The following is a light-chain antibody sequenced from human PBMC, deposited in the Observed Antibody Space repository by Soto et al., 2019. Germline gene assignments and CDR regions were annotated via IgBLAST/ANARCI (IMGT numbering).Light chain of an antibody. V-gene: IGKV3-20*01. CDR3: QQYGSSAFT. CDR1: QSLSSTY. Sequence: EIVLTQSPGTLSLSPGERATLSCRASQSLSSTYLAWYQQKPGQAPRLLMYGASSRATGIPDRFSGSGSGTDFTLTISRLEPEDFAVYYCQQYGSSAFTFGGGTKVEIK. CDR2: GAS. J-gene: IGKJ4*01.